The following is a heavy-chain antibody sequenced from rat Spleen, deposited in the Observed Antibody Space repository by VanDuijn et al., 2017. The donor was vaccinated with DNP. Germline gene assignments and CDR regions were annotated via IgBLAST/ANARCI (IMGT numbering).Heavy chain of an antibody. J-gene: IGHJ2*01. CDR3: AGRPPPTRGPFDY. D-gene: IGHD1-4*01. CDR2: INKDSTTI. CDR1: GFSLTNYY. V-gene: IGHV4-2*01. Sequence: VQLKETGPGLMQPTQSLSLTCTVSGFSLTNYYVQLVRQAPGKWLEWIGQINKDSTTINYTPSLKDKFPIPRSNAQNTLFLQMSKLGSEDTATYYCAGRPPPTRGPFDYWGQGVTVTVSS.